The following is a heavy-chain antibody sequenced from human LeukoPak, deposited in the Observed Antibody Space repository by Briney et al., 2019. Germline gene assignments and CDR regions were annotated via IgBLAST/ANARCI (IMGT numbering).Heavy chain of an antibody. D-gene: IGHD5-18*01. CDR3: ARSVSGRGYSYGSLNYYYYYGMDV. J-gene: IGHJ6*02. CDR2: IYYSGST. V-gene: IGHV4-39*01. CDR1: GGSISSSSYY. Sequence: SETLSLTCTVSGGSISSSSYYWGWIRQPPGKGLEWIGSIYYSGSTYYNPSLKSRVTISVDTSKNQFSLKLSSVTAADTAVYYCARSVSGRGYSYGSLNYYYYYGMDVWGQGTTVTVSS.